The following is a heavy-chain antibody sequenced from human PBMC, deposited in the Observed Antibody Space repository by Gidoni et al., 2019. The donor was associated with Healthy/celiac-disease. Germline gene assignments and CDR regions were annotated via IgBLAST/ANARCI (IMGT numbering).Heavy chain of an antibody. Sequence: EVQLVESGGGLVKPGGSIRLSCAASGFTFSNAWMSWVRQAPGKGLEWVGRIKSKTDGGTTDYAAPVKGRFTISRDDSKNTLYLQMNSLKTEDTAVYYCTTETPSGSYPSWGQGTLVTVSS. V-gene: IGHV3-15*01. D-gene: IGHD1-26*01. CDR3: TTETPSGSYPS. CDR1: GFTFSNAW. CDR2: IKSKTDGGTT. J-gene: IGHJ4*02.